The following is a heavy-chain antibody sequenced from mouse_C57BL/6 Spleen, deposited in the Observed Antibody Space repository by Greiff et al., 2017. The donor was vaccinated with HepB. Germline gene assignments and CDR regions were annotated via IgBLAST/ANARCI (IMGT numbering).Heavy chain of an antibody. J-gene: IGHJ1*03. Sequence: VQLQQSDAELVKPGASVKISCKVSGYTFTDHTIHWMKQRPEQGLEWIGYIYPRDGSTKYNEKFKGKATLTADKYSSTAYMQLNSLTSEDSAVYFCARWYYGSSYDWYFDVWGTGTTVTVSS. CDR3: ARWYYGSSYDWYFDV. CDR2: IYPRDGST. V-gene: IGHV1-78*01. D-gene: IGHD1-1*01. CDR1: GYTFTDHT.